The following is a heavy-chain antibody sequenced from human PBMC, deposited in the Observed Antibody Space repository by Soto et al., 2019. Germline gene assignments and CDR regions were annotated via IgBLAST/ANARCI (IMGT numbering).Heavy chain of an antibody. CDR2: IYHSGST. D-gene: IGHD6-6*01. Sequence: QVQLQESGPGLVKPSGTLSLTCAVSGGSISSSNWWSWVRQPPGKGLERIGEIYHSGSTNYNPSLKSRVTISVAKSKTQFSLKLSSVTAADTAVYYCARDCISPYSSSSIWGQGTMVTVSS. CDR1: GGSISSSNW. CDR3: ARDCISPYSSSSI. J-gene: IGHJ3*02. V-gene: IGHV4-4*02.